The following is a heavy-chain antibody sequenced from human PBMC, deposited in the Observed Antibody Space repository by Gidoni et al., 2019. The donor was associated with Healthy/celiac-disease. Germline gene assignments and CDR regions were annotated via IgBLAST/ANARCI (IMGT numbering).Heavy chain of an antibody. CDR3: ARAGVRDIVVVVAAEASDYYYYGMDV. Sequence: QVQLVQSGAEVKKPGSSVKVSCKASGGTFRSYAISWVRQAPGQGLEWMGGIIPIFGTANYAQKFQGRVTITADESTSTAYMELSSLRSEDTAVYYCARAGVRDIVVVVAAEASDYYYYGMDVWGQGTTVTVSS. V-gene: IGHV1-69*01. J-gene: IGHJ6*02. CDR2: IIPIFGTA. D-gene: IGHD2-15*01. CDR1: GGTFRSYA.